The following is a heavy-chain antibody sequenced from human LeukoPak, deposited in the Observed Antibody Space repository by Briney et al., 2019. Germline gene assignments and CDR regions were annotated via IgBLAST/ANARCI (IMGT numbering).Heavy chain of an antibody. CDR1: SDSISPYY. D-gene: IGHD2-15*01. CDR3: ARLPDFRFCSGGSCYFDP. J-gene: IGHJ5*02. Sequence: PSETLSLTCSVSSDSISPYYWNWIRQPPGKGLEWIGYISYSGSTDYNPSLKSRVTISLDTSRDQFSLNLTSVTAADTAVYYCARLPDFRFCSGGSCYFDPWGQGTLVTVPS. V-gene: IGHV4-59*08. CDR2: ISYSGST.